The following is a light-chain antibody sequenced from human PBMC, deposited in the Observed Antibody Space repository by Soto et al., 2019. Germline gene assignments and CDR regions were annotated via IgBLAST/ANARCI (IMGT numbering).Light chain of an antibody. Sequence: EIVMTQSPATLSVSPGERATISCRAIQSVSSNLAWYQQKPGQAPRLLIYGASTWATGFPARFSGSWSGTEFTLTISSLQSEDFAVYYCQQYYSRRTFGQGTKVDIK. CDR3: QQYYSRRT. CDR2: GAS. V-gene: IGKV3-15*01. CDR1: QSVSSN. J-gene: IGKJ1*01.